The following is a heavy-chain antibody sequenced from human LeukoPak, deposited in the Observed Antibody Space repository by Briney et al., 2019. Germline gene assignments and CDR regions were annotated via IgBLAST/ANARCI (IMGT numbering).Heavy chain of an antibody. Sequence: GASVRVSCKVSGYTLTELSMRWVRQAPGKGLEWMGGFDPEDGETIYAQKFQGRVTMTEDTSTDTAYMELSSLRSEDTAVYYCATTPSHGGVATRPLDYWGQGTLVTVSS. D-gene: IGHD5-12*01. CDR2: FDPEDGET. J-gene: IGHJ4*02. CDR3: ATTPSHGGVATRPLDY. CDR1: GYTLTELS. V-gene: IGHV1-24*01.